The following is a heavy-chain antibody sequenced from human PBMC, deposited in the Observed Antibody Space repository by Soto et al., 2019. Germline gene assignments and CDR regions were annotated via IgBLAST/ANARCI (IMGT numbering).Heavy chain of an antibody. CDR3: ASSGYVAVAGYFDY. Sequence: SVKVSCKASGGTLSSYAISWVRQAPGQGLEWMGGIIPIFGTANYAQKFQGRVTITADESTSTAYMELSSLRSEDTAVYYCASSGYVAVAGYFDYWGQGTLVTVSS. CDR1: GGTLSSYA. D-gene: IGHD6-19*01. J-gene: IGHJ4*02. CDR2: IIPIFGTA. V-gene: IGHV1-69*13.